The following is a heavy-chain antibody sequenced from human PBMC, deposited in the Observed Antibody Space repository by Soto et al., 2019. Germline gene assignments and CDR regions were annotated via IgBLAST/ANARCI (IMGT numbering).Heavy chain of an antibody. CDR2: ISGSGGST. CDR3: AKDQGDNYYDSSGYAFDI. V-gene: IGHV3-23*01. CDR1: GFTFSSYA. D-gene: IGHD3-22*01. J-gene: IGHJ3*02. Sequence: EVQLLESGGGLVQPGGSLRLSCAASGFTFSSYAMSWVRQAPGKGLEWVSAISGSGGSTYYADSVKGRFTISRDNSKNTLYLQMNSLRAEDTAVYYCAKDQGDNYYDSSGYAFDIWGQGTMVTVSS.